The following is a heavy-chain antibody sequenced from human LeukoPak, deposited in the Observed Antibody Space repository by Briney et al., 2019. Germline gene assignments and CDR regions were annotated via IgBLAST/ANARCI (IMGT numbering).Heavy chain of an antibody. V-gene: IGHV3-20*04. J-gene: IGHJ4*02. CDR1: GFTFDDYG. D-gene: IGHD3-22*01. CDR2: INWNGGRT. Sequence: GGSLRLSCAASGFTFDDYGMNWVRQAPGKGLEWVSGINWNGGRTDYADSVKGRLTISRDNAKNALYVQMNSLRAGDTAFYYCARGPYYYDSSGPHYWGQGTLVTVSS. CDR3: ARGPYYYDSSGPHY.